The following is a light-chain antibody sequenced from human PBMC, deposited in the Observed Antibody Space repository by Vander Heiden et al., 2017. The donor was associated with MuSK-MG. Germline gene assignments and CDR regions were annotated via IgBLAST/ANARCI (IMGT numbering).Light chain of an antibody. J-gene: IGLJ2*01. CDR3: QSSDSSLSGHVV. CDR2: GNS. V-gene: IGLV1-40*01. Sequence: QSVLTQPPSVSGAPGQRVTISCTGSRANIGAGYDVHWYQPLPGPAPKLLIFGNSNRPSGVPDRFSCSNSGTSASLAITGLQAEDEADYYCQSSDSSLSGHVVFGGGTKLTVL. CDR1: RANIGAGYD.